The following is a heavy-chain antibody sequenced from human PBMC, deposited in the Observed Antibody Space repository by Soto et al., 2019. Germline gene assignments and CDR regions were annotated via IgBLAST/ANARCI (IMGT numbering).Heavy chain of an antibody. J-gene: IGHJ4*02. D-gene: IGHD1-26*01. CDR2: ISAYNGNT. CDR3: ATDRGSYALDY. CDR1: GYTFTSYG. Sequence: QVQLVQSGAEVKKPGASVKVSCKASGYTFTSYGIIWVRQAPGQRLEWMGWISAYNGNTHYGQKLQDRVTRTPETAASTAHMELRSPRSDDTAVYHCATDRGSYALDYWGQGTLVTVSS. V-gene: IGHV1-18*01.